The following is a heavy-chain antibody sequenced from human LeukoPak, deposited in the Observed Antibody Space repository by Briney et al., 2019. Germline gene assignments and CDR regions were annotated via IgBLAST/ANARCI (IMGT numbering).Heavy chain of an antibody. J-gene: IGHJ4*02. D-gene: IGHD6-6*01. CDR1: GYTFTSYY. Sequence: GASVKVSCKASGYTFTSYYMHWVRQAPGQGLEWMGIINPSGGSTRYAQKFQGRVTMTRDTSTSTVYMELSSLRSEDTAVYYCARARIAARLDYWGQGTLVTVSS. V-gene: IGHV1-46*01. CDR2: INPSGGST. CDR3: ARARIAARLDY.